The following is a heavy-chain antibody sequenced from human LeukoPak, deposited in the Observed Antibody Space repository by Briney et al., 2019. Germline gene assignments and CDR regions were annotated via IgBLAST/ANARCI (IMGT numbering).Heavy chain of an antibody. Sequence: GGSLRLSCAASGFTFSGAWMTWVHQAPGKGLEWVGRIKSSTHGGTTEYAAPVKGRFTISRDDSKNTLYLQMNSLKTEDTAVYFCTTLPTPWGQGTLVTVSS. D-gene: IGHD1-26*01. J-gene: IGHJ5*02. CDR3: TTLPTP. CDR2: IKSSTHGGTT. CDR1: GFTFSGAW. V-gene: IGHV3-15*01.